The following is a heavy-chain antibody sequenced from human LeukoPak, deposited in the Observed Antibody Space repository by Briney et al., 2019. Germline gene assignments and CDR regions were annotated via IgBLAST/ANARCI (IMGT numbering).Heavy chain of an antibody. Sequence: SETLSLTCTVSGGSISSYYWSWIRQPPGKGLEWIGYIYYSGSTNYNPSLKSRVTISVDTSKNQFSLKLSSVTAADTAVYYCARPREGLRFLEWATFDYWGQGTLVTVSS. CDR1: GGSISSYY. CDR3: ARPREGLRFLEWATFDY. J-gene: IGHJ4*02. V-gene: IGHV4-59*08. D-gene: IGHD3-3*01. CDR2: IYYSGST.